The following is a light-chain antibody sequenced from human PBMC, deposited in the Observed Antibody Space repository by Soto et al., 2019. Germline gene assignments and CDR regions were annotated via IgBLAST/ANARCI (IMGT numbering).Light chain of an antibody. CDR2: EVN. CDR3: CSYAGSNPYV. CDR1: SSDVGGYNY. V-gene: IGLV2-8*01. J-gene: IGLJ1*01. Sequence: QSVRTQPPSASGCPGQSVTISCTGTSSDVGGYNYVSWYQQHPGKAPKLMIYEVNKRPSGVPDRFSGPKSGNTASLTVSGLQAEDEADYFCCSYAGSNPYVLATGTKVTVL.